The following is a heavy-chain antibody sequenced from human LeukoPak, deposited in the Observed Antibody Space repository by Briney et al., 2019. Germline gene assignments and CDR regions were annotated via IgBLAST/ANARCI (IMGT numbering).Heavy chain of an antibody. J-gene: IGHJ4*02. Sequence: PSETLSLTGAVSGSSVSSGYNWGCIRQPPGKGLEWIGSVYQGGKTYHSPSLKCRVTLSIDTSKTQFSLKLSDVTAAATAVYYRGGEWGGGGHAADSWGQGMMVIVSS. CDR3: GGEWGGGGHAADS. D-gene: IGHD5-12*01. CDR1: GSSVSSGYN. CDR2: VYQGGKT. V-gene: IGHV4-38-2*02.